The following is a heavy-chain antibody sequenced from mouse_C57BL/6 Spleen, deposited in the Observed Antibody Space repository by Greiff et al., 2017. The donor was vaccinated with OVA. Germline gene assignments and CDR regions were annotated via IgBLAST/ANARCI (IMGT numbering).Heavy chain of an antibody. Sequence: DVKLQESGPELVKPGASVKISCKASGYSFTGYYMNWVKQSPEKSLEWIGEINPSTGGTTYNQKFKAKATLTVDKSSSTAYMQLKSLTSEDSAVYYCASGGSNPFDYWGQGTTLTVSS. J-gene: IGHJ2*01. CDR2: INPSTGGT. D-gene: IGHD1-1*01. CDR3: ASGGSNPFDY. V-gene: IGHV1-42*01. CDR1: GYSFTGYY.